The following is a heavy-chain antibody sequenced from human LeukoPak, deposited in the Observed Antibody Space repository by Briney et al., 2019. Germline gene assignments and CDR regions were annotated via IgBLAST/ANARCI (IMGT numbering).Heavy chain of an antibody. CDR3: ARTMIGYYDFWIGYQREYNWFDP. CDR2: ISAYNGNT. D-gene: IGHD3-3*01. V-gene: IGHV1-18*01. CDR1: GYTFTSYG. Sequence: GASVKVSCKASGYTFTSYGISWVRQAPGQGLEWMGWISAYNGNTNYAQKLQGRVTMTTDTSTSTAHMELRSLRSDDTAVYYCARTMIGYYDFWIGYQREYNWFDPWGQGTLVTVSS. J-gene: IGHJ5*02.